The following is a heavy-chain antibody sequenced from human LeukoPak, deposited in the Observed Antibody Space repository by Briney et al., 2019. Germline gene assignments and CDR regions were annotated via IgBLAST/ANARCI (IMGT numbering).Heavy chain of an antibody. V-gene: IGHV4-39*07. D-gene: IGHD4-11*01. Sequence: SETLSLTCTVSGGSISSSSYHWGWIRQPPGKGLEWIGSIYYSGSTYYNPSLKSRVTISVDTSKNQFSLKLSSVTAADTAVYYCARGYSNYLLDYWGQGTLVTVSS. CDR1: GGSISSSSYH. CDR2: IYYSGST. J-gene: IGHJ4*02. CDR3: ARGYSNYLLDY.